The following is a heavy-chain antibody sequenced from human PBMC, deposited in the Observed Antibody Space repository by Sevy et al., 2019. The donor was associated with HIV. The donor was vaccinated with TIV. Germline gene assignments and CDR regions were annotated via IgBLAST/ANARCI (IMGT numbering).Heavy chain of an antibody. CDR2: INHSGST. CDR1: GGSFSGYY. J-gene: IGHJ6*02. CDR3: ASKGAYYYGMDV. Sequence: SETLSLTCAVYGGSFSGYYWSWIRQPPGKGLEWIGEINHSGSTNYNPSLKSRVTISVDTSKNQFSLKLSSVTAADTAVYYCASKGAYYYGMDVWGPGTTVTVSS. V-gene: IGHV4-34*01.